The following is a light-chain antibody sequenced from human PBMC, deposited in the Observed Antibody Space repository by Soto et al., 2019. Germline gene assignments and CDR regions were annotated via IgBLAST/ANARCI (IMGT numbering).Light chain of an antibody. CDR2: AAS. CDR3: QQYVSDPPT. Sequence: AILMTQSPSSYSASTGDRVTITCRASQSVGTYLAWYQQKLGKAPKLLLYAASILQGGVPSGFSGRGSGTDFTLTIDSLQPEDFATYYCQQYVSDPPTFGQGTRVEVK. CDR1: QSVGTY. J-gene: IGKJ1*01. V-gene: IGKV1-8*01.